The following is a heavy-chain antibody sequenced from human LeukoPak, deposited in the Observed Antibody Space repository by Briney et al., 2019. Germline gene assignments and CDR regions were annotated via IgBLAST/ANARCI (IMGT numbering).Heavy chain of an antibody. CDR2: INHSGST. Sequence: PSETLSLTCTVYGGSFSGYYWSWLRQPPGKGLEGIGEINHSGSTNYNPSLKSRVTISVDTSKNQFSLKLSSVTAADTAVYYCAGPIAAAGVFDYWGQGTLVTVSS. D-gene: IGHD6-13*01. J-gene: IGHJ4*02. CDR1: GGSFSGYY. CDR3: AGPIAAAGVFDY. V-gene: IGHV4-34*01.